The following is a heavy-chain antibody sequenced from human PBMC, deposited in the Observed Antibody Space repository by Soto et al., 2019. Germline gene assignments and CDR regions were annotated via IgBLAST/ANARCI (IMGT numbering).Heavy chain of an antibody. CDR2: IIPIFGTA. V-gene: IGHV1-69*13. J-gene: IGHJ6*02. D-gene: IGHD2-8*01. CDR1: GGTFSSYA. Sequence: ASVKVSCKASGGTFSSYAISWVRQAPGQGLEWMGGIIPIFGTANYAQKFQGRVTITADESTSTAYMELSSLRSEDTAVYYCARGPSPGYCTNGVCYREGSYYYYGIDVWGQGTTVTVYS. CDR3: ARGPSPGYCTNGVCYREGSYYYYGIDV.